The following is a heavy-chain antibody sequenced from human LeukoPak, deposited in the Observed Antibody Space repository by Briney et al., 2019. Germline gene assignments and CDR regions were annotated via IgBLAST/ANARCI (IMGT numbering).Heavy chain of an antibody. V-gene: IGHV1-2*04. CDR3: ARALVGYCSSTSCLNSKNNWFDP. CDR1: GYTFTGYY. D-gene: IGHD2-2*01. CDR2: INPNSGGT. Sequence: ASVKVSCKASGYTFTGYYMHWVRQAPGQGPEWMGWINPNSGGTNYAQKFQGWVTMTRDTSISTAYMELSRLRSEDTAVYYCARALVGYCSSTSCLNSKNNWFDPWGQGTLVTVSS. J-gene: IGHJ5*02.